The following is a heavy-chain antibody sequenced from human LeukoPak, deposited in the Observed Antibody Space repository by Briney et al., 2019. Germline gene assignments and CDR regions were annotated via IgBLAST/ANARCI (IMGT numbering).Heavy chain of an antibody. D-gene: IGHD3-10*01. V-gene: IGHV1-46*01. CDR3: ATGSQIREPDY. Sequence: EASVKVSCKASGYTFTSYYMHWVRQAPGQGLEWMGIINPSGGSTSYAQKFQGRVTMTRDASTSTVYMELSSLRAEDTAVYYCATGSQIREPDYWGQGTLVTVSS. J-gene: IGHJ4*02. CDR2: INPSGGST. CDR1: GYTFTSYY.